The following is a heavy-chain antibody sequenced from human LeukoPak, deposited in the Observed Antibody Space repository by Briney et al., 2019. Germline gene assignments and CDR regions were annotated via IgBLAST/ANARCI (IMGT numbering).Heavy chain of an antibody. V-gene: IGHV3-53*01. CDR2: IYSGGST. CDR1: GFTVSSNY. CDR3: ARARRGVNPFDY. J-gene: IGHJ4*02. Sequence: GGSLRLSCAASGFTVSSNYMSWVRQAPEKGLEWVSVIYSGGSTYYADSVKGRSTISRDSSKNTLYLQMNSLRAEDTAVYYCARARRGVNPFDYWGQGTLVTVSS. D-gene: IGHD3-10*01.